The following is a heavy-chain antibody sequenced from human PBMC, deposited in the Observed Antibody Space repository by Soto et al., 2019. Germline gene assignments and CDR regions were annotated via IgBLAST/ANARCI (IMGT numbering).Heavy chain of an antibody. CDR2: ISYDGSNK. CDR1: GFTFSSYA. D-gene: IGHD3-3*01. V-gene: IGHV3-30-3*01. Sequence: GGSLGLSCAASGFTFSSYAMHWVRQAPGKGLEWVAVISYDGSNKYYADSVKGRFTISRDNSKNTLYLQMNSLRAEDTAVYYCARRGGNYDFWSGYYRRGGMDVWGQGTTVPVSS. CDR3: ARRGGNYDFWSGYYRRGGMDV. J-gene: IGHJ6*02.